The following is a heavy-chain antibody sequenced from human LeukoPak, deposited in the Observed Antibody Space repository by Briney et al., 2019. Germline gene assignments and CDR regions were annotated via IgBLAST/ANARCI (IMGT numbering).Heavy chain of an antibody. D-gene: IGHD3-10*01. CDR3: ARDAKYYYGSRTYFFFEY. CDR2: IYTSGIT. Sequence: SETLSLTCNVSGGSMSNYYWSWIRQPAGKGLEWIGRIYTSGITNYNPSLKSRVTMSLDTSKKQFSLTLTSVTAADTAVYYCARDAKYYYGSRTYFFFEYWGQGTLLTVSS. J-gene: IGHJ4*02. CDR1: GGSMSNYY. V-gene: IGHV4-4*07.